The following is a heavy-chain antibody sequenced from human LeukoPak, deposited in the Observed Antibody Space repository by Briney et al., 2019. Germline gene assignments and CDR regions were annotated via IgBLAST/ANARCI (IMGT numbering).Heavy chain of an antibody. CDR3: ARAGFGEDY. D-gene: IGHD3-10*01. CDR1: GFTFSSYS. V-gene: IGHV3-48*01. Sequence: PGGSLRLSCAASGFTFSSYSMNWVRQAPGKGLEWVSYISSSSSTIYYADSVKGRFTISRDNAKNSLYLQMNSLRAEDTAVYYCARAGFGEDYWGQGTLVTVSS. CDR2: ISSSSSTI. J-gene: IGHJ4*02.